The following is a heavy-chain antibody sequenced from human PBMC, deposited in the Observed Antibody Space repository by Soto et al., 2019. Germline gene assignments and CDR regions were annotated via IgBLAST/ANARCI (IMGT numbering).Heavy chain of an antibody. CDR1: GYTFTSYA. CDR2: INAGNGNT. J-gene: IGHJ4*02. D-gene: IGHD5-12*01. CDR3: ARVVATFGYYFDY. V-gene: IGHV1-3*01. Sequence: GASVKVSCKASGYTFTSYAMHWVRQAPGQRLEWMGWINAGNGNTKYSQKFQGRVTITRDTSASTAYMELSSLRSEDTAVYYCARVVATFGYYFDYWGQGTLVTVSS.